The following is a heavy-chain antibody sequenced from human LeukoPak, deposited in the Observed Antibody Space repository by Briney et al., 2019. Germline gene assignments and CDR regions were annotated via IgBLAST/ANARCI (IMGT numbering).Heavy chain of an antibody. J-gene: IGHJ4*02. CDR2: ISASGSTI. D-gene: IGHD2-21*02. Sequence: YLRFSCAASGFTFSDYYMAWIRHAPGKGLEYISHISASGSTIHYGDSVKGRFTIFRDDARNSVYLQMTSLRAEDTATYFCARDCGGHCYSGFDYWGQGALVTVSS. CDR1: GFTFSDYY. V-gene: IGHV3-11*04. CDR3: ARDCGGHCYSGFDY.